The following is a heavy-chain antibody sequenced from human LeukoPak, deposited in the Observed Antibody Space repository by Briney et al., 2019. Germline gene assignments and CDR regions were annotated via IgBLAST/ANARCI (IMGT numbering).Heavy chain of an antibody. J-gene: IGHJ4*02. CDR2: IYSGGST. CDR3: GKDIYGDYGGSDY. D-gene: IGHD4-23*01. CDR1: GFTVSSNY. Sequence: SGGSLRLSCAASGFTVSSNYMSWVRQAPGKGLEWVSVIYSGGSTYYADSVKGRFTISRDNSKSTLYLQMNSLRADDTAVYYCGKDIYGDYGGSDYWGQGTLVTVSS. V-gene: IGHV3-53*01.